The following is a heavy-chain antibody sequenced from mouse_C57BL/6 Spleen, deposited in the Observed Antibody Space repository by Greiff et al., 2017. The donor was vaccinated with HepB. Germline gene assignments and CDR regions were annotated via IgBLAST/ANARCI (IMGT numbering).Heavy chain of an antibody. Sequence: VQLKQSGPELVKPGASVKISCKASGYSFTGYYMNWVKQSPEKSLEWIGEINPSTGGTTYNQKFKAKATLTVDKSSSTAYMQLKSLTSEDSAVYYCAGPIYYGYDGNAMDYWGQGTSVTVSS. D-gene: IGHD2-2*01. CDR2: INPSTGGT. CDR3: AGPIYYGYDGNAMDY. J-gene: IGHJ4*01. V-gene: IGHV1-42*01. CDR1: GYSFTGYY.